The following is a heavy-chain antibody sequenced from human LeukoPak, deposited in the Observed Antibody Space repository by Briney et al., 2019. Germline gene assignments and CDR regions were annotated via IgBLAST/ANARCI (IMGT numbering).Heavy chain of an antibody. J-gene: IGHJ4*02. D-gene: IGHD5-18*01. CDR1: GFTFSSCS. Sequence: GGSLRLSCAASGFTFSSCSMNWVRQAPGKGLEWVSSISSSSSYIYYADSVKGRFTISRDNAKNSLYLQMNSLRAEDTAVYYCAREGGIQLWLGDYWGQGTLVTVSS. CDR2: ISSSSSYI. V-gene: IGHV3-21*01. CDR3: AREGGIQLWLGDY.